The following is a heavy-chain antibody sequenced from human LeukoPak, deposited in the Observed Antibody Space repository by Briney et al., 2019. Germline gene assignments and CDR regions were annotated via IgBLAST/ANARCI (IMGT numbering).Heavy chain of an antibody. CDR1: GFTFSSYA. CDR2: ISYDGSNK. Sequence: GGSLRLSCAASGFTFSSYAMHWVRQAPGKGLEWVAVISYDGSNKYYADSVKGRFTISRHNPKNTLYLQMNSLRAEDTAVFYCAKGTTDYDASDPLDFWGQGTLVTVSS. D-gene: IGHD3-16*01. J-gene: IGHJ4*02. V-gene: IGHV3-30*04. CDR3: AKGTTDYDASDPLDF.